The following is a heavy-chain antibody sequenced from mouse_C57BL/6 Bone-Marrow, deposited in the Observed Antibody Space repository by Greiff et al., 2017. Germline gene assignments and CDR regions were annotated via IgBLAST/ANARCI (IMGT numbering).Heavy chain of an antibody. V-gene: IGHV1-39*01. CDR1: GYSLTDYN. D-gene: IGHD2-2*01. CDR3: AYGYDGAWFAY. CDR2: INPNYGTT. Sequence: VQLKESGPELVKPGASVKISCKASGYSLTDYNMNWVKQSNGKSLEWIGVINPNYGTTSYNQKFKGKATLTVDQSSSTAYMQLNSLTSEDSAVYYCAYGYDGAWFAYWGQGTLVTVSA. J-gene: IGHJ3*01.